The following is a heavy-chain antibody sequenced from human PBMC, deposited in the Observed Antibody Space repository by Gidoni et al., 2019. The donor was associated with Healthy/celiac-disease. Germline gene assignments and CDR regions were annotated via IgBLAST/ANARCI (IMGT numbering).Heavy chain of an antibody. CDR1: GGSISSYY. CDR2: IYYSGST. Sequence: QVQLQESGPGLVKPSETLSLPCTVSGGSISSYYWSWIRQPPGKGLEWIGYIYYSGSTNYNPSLKSRVTISVDTSKNQFSLKLSSVTAADTAVYYCARVTAAGTTYWGQGTLVTVSS. J-gene: IGHJ4*02. D-gene: IGHD6-13*01. V-gene: IGHV4-59*01. CDR3: ARVTAAGTTY.